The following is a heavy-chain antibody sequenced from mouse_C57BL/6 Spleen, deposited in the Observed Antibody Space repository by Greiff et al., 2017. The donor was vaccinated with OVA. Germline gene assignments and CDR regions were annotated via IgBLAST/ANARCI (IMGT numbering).Heavy chain of an antibody. Sequence: VQLQESGAELVRPGASVTLSCKASGYTFTDYEMHWVKQTPVHGLEWIGAIDPETGGTAYNQKFKGKAILTADKSSSTAYMELRSLTSEDSAVYYCTVTGKGYWGQGTTLTVSS. J-gene: IGHJ2*01. CDR1: GYTFTDYE. D-gene: IGHD4-1*01. V-gene: IGHV1-15*01. CDR3: TVTGKGY. CDR2: IDPETGGT.